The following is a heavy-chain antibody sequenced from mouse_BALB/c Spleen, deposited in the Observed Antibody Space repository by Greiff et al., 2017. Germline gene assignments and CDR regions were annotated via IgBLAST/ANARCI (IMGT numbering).Heavy chain of an antibody. CDR3: GRLRYFDY. CDR2: INPYNGDT. V-gene: IGHV1-37*01. J-gene: IGHJ2*01. CDR1: GYSFTGYF. Sequence: EVKLQESGPDLVKPWASVSISCKASGYSFTGYFMNWVKQNHGKSLEWIGRINPYNGDTFYNQKFKGKATFTVDKSSSTVHMQLLSLTSEDSAVYYCGRLRYFDYWGQGTTVTVSA.